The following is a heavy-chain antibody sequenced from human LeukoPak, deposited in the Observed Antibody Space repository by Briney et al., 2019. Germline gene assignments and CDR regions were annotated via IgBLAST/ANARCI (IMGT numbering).Heavy chain of an antibody. CDR1: GGTFSSYA. Sequence: SVKVSCKASGGTFSSYAISWVRQAPGQGLEWMGGIIPTFGTANYAQKFQGRVTITADESTSTAYMELSSLRSEDTAVYYCARDYYGSGSYYNYYYYYYMDVWGKGTTVTVSS. CDR3: ARDYYGSGSYYNYYYYYYMDV. D-gene: IGHD3-10*01. J-gene: IGHJ6*03. CDR2: IIPTFGTA. V-gene: IGHV1-69*13.